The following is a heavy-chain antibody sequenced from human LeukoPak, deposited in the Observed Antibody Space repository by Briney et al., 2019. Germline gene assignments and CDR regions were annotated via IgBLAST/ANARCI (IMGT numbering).Heavy chain of an antibody. Sequence: SETLSLTCTVSGGSISSSSYYWGWIRQPPGKGLEWIGSIYYSGSTYYNPSLKSRVTISVDTSKNQFSLKLSSVTAADTAVYYCVREPAAAGYLGYFDLWGRGTLVTVSS. D-gene: IGHD6-13*01. V-gene: IGHV4-39*07. CDR1: GGSISSSSYY. J-gene: IGHJ2*01. CDR3: VREPAAAGYLGYFDL. CDR2: IYYSGST.